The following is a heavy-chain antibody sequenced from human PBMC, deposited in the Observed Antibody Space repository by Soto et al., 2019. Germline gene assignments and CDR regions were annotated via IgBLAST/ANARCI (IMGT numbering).Heavy chain of an antibody. D-gene: IGHD1-1*01. V-gene: IGHV4-59*11. J-gene: IGHJ4*02. Sequence: SETLSLTCTVSGGSMTSHDWSWIRQPAGKGLEWIGYLYHSGSTNYNPSLRGRLTTSIDTSTNQFSLKLSSVTAADTAIYYCAKTTETGNGGRGYFDHWGQGILVTVSS. CDR1: GGSMTSHD. CDR3: AKTTETGNGGRGYFDH. CDR2: LYHSGST.